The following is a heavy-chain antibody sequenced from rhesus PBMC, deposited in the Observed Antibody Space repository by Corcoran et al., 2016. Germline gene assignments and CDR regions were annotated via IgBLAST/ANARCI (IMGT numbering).Heavy chain of an antibody. D-gene: IGHD4-23*01. Sequence: QVQLQESGPGLVKPSETLSLTCAVSGYSISSGYGWSWIRQPPGKGLEWIGYIGGSSGSTNPTPSLKSPVTISKDTSKNQFSRKLSSVTAADTAVYYCARVTVREYFEFWGQGALVTVSS. CDR2: IGGSSGST. CDR1: GYSISSGYG. V-gene: IGHV4-127*01. CDR3: ARVTVREYFEF. J-gene: IGHJ1*01.